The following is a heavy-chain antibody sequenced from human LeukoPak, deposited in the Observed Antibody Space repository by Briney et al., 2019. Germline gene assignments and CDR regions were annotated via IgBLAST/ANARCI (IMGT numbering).Heavy chain of an antibody. CDR2: IIPIFGTA. J-gene: IGHJ6*03. CDR1: GGTFSSYA. CDR3: ARGRYSSSWYGSPKRSKYYYYMDV. V-gene: IGHV1-69*05. D-gene: IGHD6-13*01. Sequence: GSSVKVSCKASGGTFSSYAISWVRQAPGQGLEWMGGIIPIFGTANYAQKFQGRVTITTDESTSTAYMELSSLRSEDTAVYYCARGRYSSSWYGSPKRSKYYYYMDVWGKGTTVTVSS.